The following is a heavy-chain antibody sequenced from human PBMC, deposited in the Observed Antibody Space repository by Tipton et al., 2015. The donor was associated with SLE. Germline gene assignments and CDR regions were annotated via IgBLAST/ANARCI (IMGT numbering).Heavy chain of an antibody. CDR2: IYHSGST. CDR1: GGSISSYY. CDR3: ARASIAVAGAIWYYYGMDV. J-gene: IGHJ6*02. V-gene: IGHV4-38-2*02. D-gene: IGHD6-19*01. Sequence: TLSLTCTVSGGSISSYYWSWIRQPPGKGLEWVGSIYHSGSTYYNPSLKSRVTISVDTSKNQFSLKVSSVTAADTAVYYCARASIAVAGAIWYYYGMDVWGQGTTVTVSS.